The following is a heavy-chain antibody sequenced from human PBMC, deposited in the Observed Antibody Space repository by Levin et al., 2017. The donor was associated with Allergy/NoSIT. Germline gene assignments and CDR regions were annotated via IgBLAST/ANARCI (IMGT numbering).Heavy chain of an antibody. V-gene: IGHV3-7*04. J-gene: IGHJ4*02. D-gene: IGHD3-16*01. CDR2: INLGGSEQ. Sequence: LSLPCAASGFPFSRYWMTWLRQAPGKGLEWVANINLGGSEQYYVDSVKGRFTISRDDAKNSLYLQMNSLRAEDTALYYCAREAYRDTDDYWGQGTLVTVSS. CDR1: GFPFSRYW. CDR3: AREAYRDTDDY.